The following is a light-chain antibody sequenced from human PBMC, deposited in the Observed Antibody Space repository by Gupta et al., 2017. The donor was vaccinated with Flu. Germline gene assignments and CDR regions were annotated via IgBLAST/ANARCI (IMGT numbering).Light chain of an antibody. CDR3: RQCADWPYT. CDR1: PSLGNGTGHTVSSY. V-gene: IGKV2-30*01. Sequence: PASTPCRSTPSLGNGTGHTVSSYLAWFQQRPGQAPRRLIYKGFTRASGIPDRFNGSGSGTAFTLQISRVEAEDVGVYYCRQCADWPYTFGQGTKLEI. J-gene: IGKJ2*01. CDR2: KGF.